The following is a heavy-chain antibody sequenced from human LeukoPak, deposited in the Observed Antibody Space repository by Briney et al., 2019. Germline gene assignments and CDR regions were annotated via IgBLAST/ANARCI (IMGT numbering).Heavy chain of an antibody. J-gene: IGHJ4*02. CDR2: IYSSGST. Sequence: PSQTLSLTCTVSGDSISSGSYYWSWIRQPAGKGLEWIGRIYSSGSTNYNTSLKSRITISIDTSKNQFSLKLSSVTAADTAVYYCARDERDCGDCYSYWGQGTLVTVSS. CDR1: GDSISSGSYY. D-gene: IGHD2-21*02. V-gene: IGHV4-61*02. CDR3: ARDERDCGDCYSY.